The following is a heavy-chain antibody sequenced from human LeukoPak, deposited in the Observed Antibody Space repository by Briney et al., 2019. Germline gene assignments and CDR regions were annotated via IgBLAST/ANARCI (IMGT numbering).Heavy chain of an antibody. D-gene: IGHD3-16*02. J-gene: IGHJ4*02. CDR3: ARLIGLGEVSPYFDF. Sequence: SETMSLTCTVSGGSISNYYWTWIRQSPGKTLEWIGYSHKSGSTHYNPSLRSRVTISVDTSKSQFSLKLNSVTAPDTAVYYCARLIGLGEVSPYFDFWGQGRLVTVSS. CDR1: GGSISNYY. V-gene: IGHV4-59*01. CDR2: SHKSGST.